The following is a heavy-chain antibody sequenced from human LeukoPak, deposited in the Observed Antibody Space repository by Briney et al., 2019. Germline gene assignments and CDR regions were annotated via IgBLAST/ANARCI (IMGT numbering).Heavy chain of an antibody. V-gene: IGHV4-59*01. CDR3: ARDQRRNWFNP. CDR2: IYYSGST. Sequence: SETLSLTCTVSGGSISSYYWSWIRQPPGKGLEWIGYIYYSGSTNYNPSLKSRVTISVDTSKNQFSLKLSSVTAADTAVYYCARDQRRNWFNPWGQGTLVTVSS. J-gene: IGHJ5*02. CDR1: GGSISSYY.